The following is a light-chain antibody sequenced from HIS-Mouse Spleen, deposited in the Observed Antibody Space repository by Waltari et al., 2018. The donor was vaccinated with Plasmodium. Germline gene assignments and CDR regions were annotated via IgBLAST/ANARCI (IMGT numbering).Light chain of an antibody. J-gene: IGKJ3*01. Sequence: EIVMTQSPATLSVSPGERATLSCRASQSVSSNLAWYQQKPGQAPRLLIYGASTRSTGIPARFSGSRSGTEFTLNISSLQSEDFAVYYCQQYNNWSFTFGPGTKVDIK. CDR2: GAS. CDR1: QSVSSN. V-gene: IGKV3-15*01. CDR3: QQYNNWSFT.